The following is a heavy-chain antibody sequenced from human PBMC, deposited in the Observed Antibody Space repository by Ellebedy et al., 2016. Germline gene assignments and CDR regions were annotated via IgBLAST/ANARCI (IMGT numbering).Heavy chain of an antibody. CDR1: GFTFSSYA. J-gene: IGHJ4*02. Sequence: GESLKISXAASGFTFSSYAMSWVRQAPGKGLEWVSAISASGGSTYYADSVKGRFAISRDNSKNTLYLQMNSLRAEDTAIYDCAKDYSSSWYLVLLFDYWGQGTLVTVSS. V-gene: IGHV3-23*01. CDR2: ISASGGST. CDR3: AKDYSSSWYLVLLFDY. D-gene: IGHD6-13*01.